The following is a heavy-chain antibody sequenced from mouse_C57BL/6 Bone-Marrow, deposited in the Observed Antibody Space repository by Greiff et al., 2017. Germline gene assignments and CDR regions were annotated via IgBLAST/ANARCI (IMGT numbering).Heavy chain of an antibody. Sequence: EVQVVESGGDLVKPGGSLKLSCAASGFTFSSYGMSWVRQTPDKRLEWVATISSGGSYTYYPDSVKGRFTISSDNAKNTLYLQMSSLKSADTAMYYCARHRYFDVWGTGTTVTVAS. CDR1: GFTFSSYG. CDR2: ISSGGSYT. J-gene: IGHJ1*03. V-gene: IGHV5-6*01. CDR3: ARHRYFDV.